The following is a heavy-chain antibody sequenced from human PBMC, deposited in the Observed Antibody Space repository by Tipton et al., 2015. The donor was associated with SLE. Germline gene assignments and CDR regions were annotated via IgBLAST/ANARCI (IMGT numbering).Heavy chain of an antibody. D-gene: IGHD6-25*01. CDR1: GFTFSSYA. CDR2: ISGSGGST. J-gene: IGHJ4*02. CDR3: AKIPRSGYTTPFDY. Sequence: SLRLSCAASGFTFSSYATSWVRQAPGKGLEWGSAISGSGGSTYYADSVKGRFTISRDNSKNTLYLQMNSLRAEDTAVYYCAKIPRSGYTTPFDYWGQGTLVTVSS. V-gene: IGHV3-23*01.